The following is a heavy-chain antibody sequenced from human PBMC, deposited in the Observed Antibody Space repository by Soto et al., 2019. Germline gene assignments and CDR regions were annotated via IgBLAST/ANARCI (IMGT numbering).Heavy chain of an antibody. D-gene: IGHD2-2*01. CDR1: GFIFSYYS. CDR3: ARVHPEFYQSAPNWFDP. CDR2: ISSSSSYI. V-gene: IGHV3-21*01. J-gene: IGHJ5*02. Sequence: PGGSLRLSCAASGFIFSYYSMSWVRQAPGKGLEWVSCISSSSSYIYYADAVKGRFTISRDNAKNSLYLQMNSLRAEDTAVYYCARVHPEFYQSAPNWFDPWGQGTLVTVSS.